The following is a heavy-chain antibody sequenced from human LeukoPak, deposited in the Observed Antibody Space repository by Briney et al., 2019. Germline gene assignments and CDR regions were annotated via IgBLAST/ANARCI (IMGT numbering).Heavy chain of an antibody. CDR3: ARQKCTSTSCLTKNAFDI. D-gene: IGHD2-2*01. V-gene: IGHV4-4*09. J-gene: IGHJ3*02. CDR2: IYTSGST. Sequence: SETLSLTCTVSGSIIGYYWSWIRQPPGKGLEWIGSIYTSGSTNHNPSLESRVTISVDTSKNQFSLDLSSVTAADTAVYYCARQKCTSTSCLTKNAFDIWGQGTMVTVSS. CDR1: GSIIGYY.